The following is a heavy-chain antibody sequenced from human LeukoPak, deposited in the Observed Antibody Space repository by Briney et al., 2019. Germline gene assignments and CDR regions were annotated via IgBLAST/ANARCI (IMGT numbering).Heavy chain of an antibody. CDR2: IYSGGST. J-gene: IGHJ4*02. D-gene: IGHD4-17*01. CDR3: ATSGTTVTDYYFDY. CDR1: GFTVSSNY. Sequence: GGSLRLSCAASGFTVSSNYMSWVRQAPGKGLEWVSVIYSGGSTYYADSVKGRFTISRHNSKNTLYLQMNSLRAEDTAVYYCATSGTTVTDYYFDYWGQGTLVTVSS. V-gene: IGHV3-53*04.